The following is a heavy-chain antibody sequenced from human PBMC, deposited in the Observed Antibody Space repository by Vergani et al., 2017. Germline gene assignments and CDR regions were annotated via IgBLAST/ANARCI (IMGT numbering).Heavy chain of an antibody. CDR2: INTNTGNP. J-gene: IGHJ6*03. CDR1: GYTFTSYA. V-gene: IGHV7-4-1*02. Sequence: QVQLVQSGSELKKPGASVKVSCKASGYTFTSYAMNWVRQAPGQGLEWMGWINTNTGNPTYAQCFTGRLVFSLDTSVSTAYLQISSLKAEDTAVYYCARDCASAQLWFSDYYYMDVWGKGTTVTVSS. D-gene: IGHD5-18*01. CDR3: ARDCASAQLWFSDYYYMDV.